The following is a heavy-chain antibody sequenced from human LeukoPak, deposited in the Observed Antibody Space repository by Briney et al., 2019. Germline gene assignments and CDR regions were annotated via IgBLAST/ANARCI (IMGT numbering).Heavy chain of an antibody. J-gene: IGHJ6*03. Sequence: GGSLRRSCAASGFTFSSYGMHWVRQAPGKGLEWVAFIRYDGSNKYYADSVKGRFTISRDNSKNTLYLQMNSLRAEDTAVYYCAKRYHDFWSGYYYYYMDVWGKGTTVTVSS. CDR1: GFTFSSYG. D-gene: IGHD3-3*01. CDR3: AKRYHDFWSGYYYYYMDV. CDR2: IRYDGSNK. V-gene: IGHV3-30*02.